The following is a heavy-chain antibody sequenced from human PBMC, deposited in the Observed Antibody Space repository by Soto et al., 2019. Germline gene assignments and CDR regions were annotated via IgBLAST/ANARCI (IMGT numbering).Heavy chain of an antibody. V-gene: IGHV4-59*01. Sequence: SETLSLTCTVSGGSISSYYWSWIRQPPGKGLEWIGYIYYSGSTNYNPSLKSRVTISVDTSKNQFSLKLSSVTAADTAVYYCARSSPSGSYTERAYFDYWGQGTLVTVSS. D-gene: IGHD1-26*01. J-gene: IGHJ4*02. CDR1: GGSISSYY. CDR3: ARSSPSGSYTERAYFDY. CDR2: IYYSGST.